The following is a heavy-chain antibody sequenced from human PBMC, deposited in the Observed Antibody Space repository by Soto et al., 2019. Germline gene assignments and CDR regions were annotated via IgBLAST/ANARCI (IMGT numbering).Heavy chain of an antibody. V-gene: IGHV3-48*01. CDR2: ISSSSSTI. Sequence: GGSLILSCAASGFTFSSYSMNWVRQAPGRGLEWVSYISSSSSTIYYADSVKGRFTISRDNAKNSLYLQMNSLRAEDTAVYYCARHPDPWGQGTLVTVSS. CDR1: GFTFSSYS. J-gene: IGHJ5*02. CDR3: ARHPDP.